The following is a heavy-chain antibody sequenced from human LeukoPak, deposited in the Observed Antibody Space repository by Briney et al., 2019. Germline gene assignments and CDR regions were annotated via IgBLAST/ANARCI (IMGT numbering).Heavy chain of an antibody. Sequence: ASVKVSCKASGYTFTSYAVHWVRQAPGQRLEWMGWINAGNGNTKYSQKFQGRVTITRDTSASTAYMELSSLRSEDTAVYYCARESRWRYCSGGSCFLDYWGQGTLVTVSS. CDR1: GYTFTSYA. CDR3: ARESRWRYCSGGSCFLDY. V-gene: IGHV1-3*01. J-gene: IGHJ4*02. CDR2: INAGNGNT. D-gene: IGHD2-15*01.